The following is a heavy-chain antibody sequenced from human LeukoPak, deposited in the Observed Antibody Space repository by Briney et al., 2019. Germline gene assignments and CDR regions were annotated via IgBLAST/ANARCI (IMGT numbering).Heavy chain of an antibody. Sequence: SVKVSCKASGGTFSSYAISWVRQAPGQGLEWMGGIIPIFGTANYAQKFQGRVTITADKSTSTAYMELSSLRSEDTAVYYCASGDYYDFWSGYLTRLDYWGQGILVTVSS. CDR2: IIPIFGTA. CDR1: GGTFSSYA. CDR3: ASGDYYDFWSGYLTRLDY. V-gene: IGHV1-69*06. D-gene: IGHD3-3*01. J-gene: IGHJ4*02.